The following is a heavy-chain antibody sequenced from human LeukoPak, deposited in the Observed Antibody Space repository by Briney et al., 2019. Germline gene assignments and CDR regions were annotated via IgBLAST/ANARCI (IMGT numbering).Heavy chain of an antibody. CDR3: ARAGGYVNYFDY. CDR1: GGSISSYY. D-gene: IGHD5-12*01. Sequence: PSETLSLTCTVSGGSISSYYWSWTRQPPGKGLEWIGYIYYSGNTNYNPSLTSRVTISVDTSKNQFSLKLSSVTAADTAVYYCARAGGYVNYFDYWGQGTLVTVSS. CDR2: IYYSGNT. V-gene: IGHV4-59*01. J-gene: IGHJ4*02.